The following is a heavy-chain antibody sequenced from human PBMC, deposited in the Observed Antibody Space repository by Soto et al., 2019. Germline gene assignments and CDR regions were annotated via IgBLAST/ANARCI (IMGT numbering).Heavy chain of an antibody. CDR1: GGSFSSYY. CDR3: AGTLRYFDRYYFDY. V-gene: IGHV4-59*08. Sequence: SETLSLTCTVSGGSFSSYYWSWIRQPPGKGLEWIGYIYYSGSTNYNPSLKSRVTISVDTSKNQFSLKLSSVTAADTAVYYCAGTLRYFDRYYFDYWGQGTLVTVSS. CDR2: IYYSGST. J-gene: IGHJ4*02. D-gene: IGHD3-9*01.